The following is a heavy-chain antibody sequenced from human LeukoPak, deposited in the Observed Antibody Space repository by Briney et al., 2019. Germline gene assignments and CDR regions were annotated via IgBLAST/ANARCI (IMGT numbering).Heavy chain of an antibody. CDR1: GGSISSYY. J-gene: IGHJ4*02. D-gene: IGHD6-19*01. CDR2: IYYSGST. V-gene: IGHV4-59*12. CDR3: ARGESYSSGWYVGYYFDY. Sequence: SETLSLTCTVSGGSISSYYWSWIRQPPGKGLEWIGYIYYSGSTNYNPSLKSRVTISVDTSKNQFSLKLSSVTAADTAVYYCARGESYSSGWYVGYYFDYWGQGTLVTVSS.